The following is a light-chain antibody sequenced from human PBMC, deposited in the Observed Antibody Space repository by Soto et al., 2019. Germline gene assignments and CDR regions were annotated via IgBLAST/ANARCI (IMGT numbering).Light chain of an antibody. J-gene: IGLJ1*01. V-gene: IGLV2-14*01. CDR3: SSYTSSNTLEV. Sequence: QSALIQPASVSGSPGQSITISCTGTSRDVGGSNYVSWYQHHPHRAPKLLIYEVSYRLSGVSSRFSGSKSGNTASLTISGLQAEDDADYYCSSYTSSNTLEVFGVGTKVTVL. CDR1: SRDVGGSNY. CDR2: EVS.